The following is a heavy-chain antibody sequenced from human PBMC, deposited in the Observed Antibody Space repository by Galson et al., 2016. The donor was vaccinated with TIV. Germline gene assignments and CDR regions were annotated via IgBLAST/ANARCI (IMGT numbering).Heavy chain of an antibody. CDR1: GFTFSNYA. J-gene: IGHJ4*02. V-gene: IGHV3-23*01. CDR3: AVDADGAYYYDSGVYY. Sequence: SLRLSCAASGFTFSNYALSWVRQAPGKGLEWVSSISGSGVTTFYADSVKGRFTISRDNSKNTLSLQMNSLRAEDTAVYYCAVDADGAYYYDSGVYYWGQGTLVTVSS. CDR2: ISGSGVTT. D-gene: IGHD3-22*01.